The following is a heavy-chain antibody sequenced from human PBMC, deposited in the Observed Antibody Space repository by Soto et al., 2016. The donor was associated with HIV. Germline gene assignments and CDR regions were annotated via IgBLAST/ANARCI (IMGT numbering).Heavy chain of an antibody. CDR2: MSGSSGDT. J-gene: IGHJ4*02. V-gene: IGHV3-23*01. Sequence: EVQLLESGGGLVQPGGPVRLSCEASGFMFNTYAMNWVRQAPGKGLEWVSVMSGSSGDTSYADSVKGRFIISRDNYKNTLYLQMNSLIVEDTAVYYCVKGGRFGELFGDFFDYWGQGTLVTVSS. CDR3: VKGGRFGELFGDFFDY. CDR1: GFMFNTYA. D-gene: IGHD3-10*01.